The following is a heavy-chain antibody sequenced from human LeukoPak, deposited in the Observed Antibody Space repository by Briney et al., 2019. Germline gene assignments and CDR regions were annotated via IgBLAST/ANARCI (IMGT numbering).Heavy chain of an antibody. V-gene: IGHV4-38-2*01. CDR1: GYSIRSVYQ. J-gene: IGHJ4*02. CDR2: INYSGRT. Sequence: PSETLSLTCSVSGYSIRSVYQRGWIRPAPGKGLEWIGSINYSGRTYDNPSLKSRVTISIDTSKNQIFLKLRSTTAADTDHYYCARAEINDYNRYWGQGILVIVSS. D-gene: IGHD4-11*01. CDR3: ARAEINDYNRY.